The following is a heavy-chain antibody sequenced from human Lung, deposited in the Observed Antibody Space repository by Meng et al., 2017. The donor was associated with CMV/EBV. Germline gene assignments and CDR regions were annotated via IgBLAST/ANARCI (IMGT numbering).Heavy chain of an antibody. CDR2: INSDRSST. D-gene: IGHD3-3*01. J-gene: IGHJ4*02. CDR1: GFTFSSYW. CDR3: ERDNPYYDFWSGYYAYYFDY. Sequence: GEXXKISCAGFGFTFSSYWMHWVRQAPGKGVVWVSRINSDRSSTSYADSVKGRFTISRDNAKNTLNLQMNSLRAEDTAVYYCERDNPYYDFWSGYYAYYFDYWGQGXLVTVSS. V-gene: IGHV3-74*01.